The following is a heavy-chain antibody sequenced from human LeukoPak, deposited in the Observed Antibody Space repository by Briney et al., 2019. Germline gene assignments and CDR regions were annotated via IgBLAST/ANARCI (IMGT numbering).Heavy chain of an antibody. J-gene: IGHJ3*02. CDR2: ISSSSSTI. CDR1: GFTFSSYS. D-gene: IGHD3-10*01. Sequence: GGSLRLSRAASGFTFSSYSMNWVRQAPGKGLEWVSYISSSSSTIYYADSVKGRFTISRDNAKNSLYLQMNSLRAEDTAVYYCARGYGSGAAFDIWGQGTMVTVSS. CDR3: ARGYGSGAAFDI. V-gene: IGHV3-48*01.